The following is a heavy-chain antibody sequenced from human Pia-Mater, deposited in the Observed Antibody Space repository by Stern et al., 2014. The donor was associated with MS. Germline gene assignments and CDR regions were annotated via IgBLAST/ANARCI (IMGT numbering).Heavy chain of an antibody. V-gene: IGHV4-39*01. D-gene: IGHD1-1*01. CDR1: GGSISSDDYF. CDR2: IHYNGNP. Sequence: QLQLQESGPGLVKPSETLSLTCTVSGGSISSDDYFWGWIRQAPGKGLEWIGSIHYNGNPYSNPSHKCRVPISKDPPKNPFPLKLTSVTAADTAVYYCARSWSTNWPRDAFNIWGQGTMVIVSS. J-gene: IGHJ3*02. CDR3: ARSWSTNWPRDAFNI.